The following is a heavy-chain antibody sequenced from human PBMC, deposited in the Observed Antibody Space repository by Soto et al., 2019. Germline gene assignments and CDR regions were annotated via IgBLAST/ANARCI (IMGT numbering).Heavy chain of an antibody. D-gene: IGHD2-2*01. CDR2: IKQDGSEK. CDR1: GFTFSSYW. Sequence: EVQLVESGGDLVQPGGSLRLSCAASGFTFSSYWMSWVRQAPGKGLEWVANIKQDGSEKYYVDSVKGRFTISRDNAKNSLYLQMNSLRAEDTAVYYCASDPNIVVVPAATYYYYGMDVWGQGTTVTVSS. J-gene: IGHJ6*02. V-gene: IGHV3-7*04. CDR3: ASDPNIVVVPAATYYYYGMDV.